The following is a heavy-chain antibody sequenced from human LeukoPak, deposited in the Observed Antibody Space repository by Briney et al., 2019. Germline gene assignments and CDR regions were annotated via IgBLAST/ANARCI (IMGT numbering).Heavy chain of an antibody. CDR2: ISYDGSNK. V-gene: IGHV3-30*18. D-gene: IGHD6-19*01. Sequence: GRSLRLSCAASGFTFSSYGMHWVRQAPGKGLEWVAVISYDGSNKYYADSVKGRFTISRDNSKNTLYLQMNSLRAEDTAVYYCAKAGYSSGWYMYYFDYWGQGTLVTVSS. CDR3: AKAGYSSGWYMYYFDY. CDR1: GFTFSSYG. J-gene: IGHJ4*02.